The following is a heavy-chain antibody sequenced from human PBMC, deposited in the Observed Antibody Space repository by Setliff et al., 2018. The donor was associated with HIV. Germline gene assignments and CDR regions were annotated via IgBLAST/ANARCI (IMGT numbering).Heavy chain of an antibody. J-gene: IGHJ4*02. CDR1: GGFISSSSYY. CDR3: ARLWFGESH. CDR2: IYYSGST. Sequence: SETLSLTCTVSGGFISSSSYYWGWIRQPPGKGLEWIGSIYYSGSTYYNPSLKSRVTISVDTSKNQFSLKLSSVTAADTAVYYCARLWFGESHWGQGTLVTVSS. D-gene: IGHD3-10*01. V-gene: IGHV4-39*01.